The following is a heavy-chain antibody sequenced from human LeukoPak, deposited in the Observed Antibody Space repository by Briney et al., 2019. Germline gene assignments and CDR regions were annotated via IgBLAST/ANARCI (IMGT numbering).Heavy chain of an antibody. J-gene: IGHJ6*03. V-gene: IGHV1-69*05. D-gene: IGHD3-16*02. Sequence: GASVTVSCKASGGTFSSYAISWVRQAPGQGLEWTGGIIPIFGTANYAQKFQGRVTITTDESTSTAYMELSSLRSEDTAVYYCARAGGYPPYYYYYMDVWGKGTTVTVSS. CDR3: ARAGGYPPYYYYYMDV. CDR2: IIPIFGTA. CDR1: GGTFSSYA.